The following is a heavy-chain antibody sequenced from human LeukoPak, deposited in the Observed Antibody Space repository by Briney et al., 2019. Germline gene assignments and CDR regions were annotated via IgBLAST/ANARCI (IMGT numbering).Heavy chain of an antibody. Sequence: ASVKVSCKASGYTFTGYYMHWVRQAPGQRLEWMGWINPNSGGTNYAQKFQGRVTMTRDTSISTAYMELSRLRSDDTAVYYCARARIVVVTAILGYWGQGTLVTVSS. CDR2: INPNSGGT. J-gene: IGHJ4*02. V-gene: IGHV1-2*02. CDR3: ARARIVVVTAILGY. CDR1: GYTFTGYY. D-gene: IGHD2-21*02.